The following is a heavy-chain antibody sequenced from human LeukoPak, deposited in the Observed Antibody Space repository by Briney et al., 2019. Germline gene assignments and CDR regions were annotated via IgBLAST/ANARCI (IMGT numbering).Heavy chain of an antibody. V-gene: IGHV1-69*13. D-gene: IGHD2-21*01. CDR2: IIPIFGTA. CDR1: GGTFSSYA. Sequence: EASVKVSCKASGGTFSSYAISWVRQAPGQGLEWMGGIIPIFGTANYAQKFQGRVTITADESTSTAYMELSSLRSEDTAVYYCARSISPVGIYYYYYMDVWGKGTTVTISS. CDR3: ARSISPVGIYYYYYMDV. J-gene: IGHJ6*03.